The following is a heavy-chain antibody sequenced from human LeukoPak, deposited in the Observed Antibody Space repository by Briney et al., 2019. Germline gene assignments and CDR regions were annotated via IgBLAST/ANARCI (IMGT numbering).Heavy chain of an antibody. Sequence: SETLSLTCTVSGGSISSFYWSWIRQPPGKGLEWIGYIYYSGSTNYNPSLKSRVTISVDTSKNQFSLRLRSVTAADTAVYYCARHVGYGNNWFDPWGQGTLVTVSS. V-gene: IGHV4-59*08. D-gene: IGHD5-18*01. CDR2: IYYSGST. J-gene: IGHJ5*02. CDR3: ARHVGYGNNWFDP. CDR1: GGSISSFY.